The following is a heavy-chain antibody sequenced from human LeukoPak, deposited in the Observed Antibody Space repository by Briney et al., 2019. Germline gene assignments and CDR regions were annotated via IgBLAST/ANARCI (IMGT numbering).Heavy chain of an antibody. V-gene: IGHV1-18*01. CDR1: GYTFTSYG. D-gene: IGHD2-15*01. CDR2: ISAYNGNT. Sequence: ASVKVSCTASGYTFTSYGISWVRQAPGQGLEWMGWISAYNGNTNYAQKLQGRVTMTTDTSTSTAYMELRSLRSDDTAVYYCARVGGSGYCSGGSCYQIDYWGQGTLVTVSS. J-gene: IGHJ4*02. CDR3: ARVGGSGYCSGGSCYQIDY.